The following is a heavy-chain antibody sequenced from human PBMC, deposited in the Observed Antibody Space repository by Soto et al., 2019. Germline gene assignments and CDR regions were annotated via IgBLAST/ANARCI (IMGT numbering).Heavy chain of an antibody. CDR1: GYRFTSYW. CDR3: ARPEHYYGTGSDTGSMDV. D-gene: IGHD3-10*01. CDR2: IYPGDSET. J-gene: IGHJ6*02. Sequence: EVQLVQSGPEVKKPGESLKISCEASGYRFTSYWIAWVRQMPGKGLEWMGLIYPGDSETRYSLSFQGQVTISVAKSINTAYLHWSSLKASDTAMYFCARPEHYYGTGSDTGSMDVWGQGTTVTVSS. V-gene: IGHV5-51*01.